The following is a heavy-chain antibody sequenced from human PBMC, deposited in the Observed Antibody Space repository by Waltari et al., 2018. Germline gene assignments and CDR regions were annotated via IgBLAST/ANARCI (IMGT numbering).Heavy chain of an antibody. CDR1: GYTFTNSY. V-gene: IGHV1-46*01. J-gene: IGHJ4*02. CDR2: IYPGGYST. D-gene: IGHD4-4*01. CDR3: ARGLSTVTTWDY. Sequence: QVQLVQSGAEVRKPGASVKISCEPSGYTFTNSYIHWVRQAPGQGLEWMGMIYPGGYSTNYAQKFQGRVTVTRDTSTNTVYMELSSLTSEDTAVYYCARGLSTVTTWDYWGQGTLVTVSS.